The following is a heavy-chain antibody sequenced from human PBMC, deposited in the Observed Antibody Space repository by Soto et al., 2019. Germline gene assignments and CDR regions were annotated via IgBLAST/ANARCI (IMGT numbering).Heavy chain of an antibody. Sequence: SETLSLTCTVSGGSISSGGYYWSWIRQHPGKGLEWIGYIYYSGRTYYNPSLHSRVSIAVDTTENQFSLKLTSVTAADTSVYHCARGSFSSSSSWFDPWGRGTLVTVSS. D-gene: IGHD6-6*01. CDR3: ARGSFSSSSSWFDP. CDR1: GGSISSGGYY. J-gene: IGHJ5*02. CDR2: IYYSGRT. V-gene: IGHV4-31*03.